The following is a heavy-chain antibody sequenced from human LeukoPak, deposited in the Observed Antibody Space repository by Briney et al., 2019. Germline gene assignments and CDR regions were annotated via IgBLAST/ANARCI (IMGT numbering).Heavy chain of an antibody. CDR3: AKLGINYYYMDV. D-gene: IGHD7-27*01. CDR1: GFTFSTCG. V-gene: IGHV3-30*02. J-gene: IGHJ6*03. CDR2: IRYDGSNE. Sequence: GGSLRLSCAASGFTFSTCGMNWVRQAPGKGLEWVSFIRYDGSNEYYADSVRGRFTVSRDNSKNTLYLQMNNLRAEDTAVYYCAKLGINYYYMDVWGKGTTVTISS.